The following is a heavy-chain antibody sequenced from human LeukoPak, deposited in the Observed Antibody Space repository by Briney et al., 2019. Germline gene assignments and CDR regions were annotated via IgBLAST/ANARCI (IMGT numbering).Heavy chain of an antibody. Sequence: ETLSLTCAVYGGSFTDHYWSWIRQAPGKGLEWIGEIHHSGSINYNPSLKTRVTISVDTSKNQFSLKVRSVTAADTAIYYCARHQTKNAILKWFGGLDYWGQGTPVFVSS. J-gene: IGHJ4*02. CDR1: GGSFTDHY. D-gene: IGHD3-3*01. V-gene: IGHV4-34*01. CDR2: IHHSGSI. CDR3: ARHQTKNAILKWFGGLDY.